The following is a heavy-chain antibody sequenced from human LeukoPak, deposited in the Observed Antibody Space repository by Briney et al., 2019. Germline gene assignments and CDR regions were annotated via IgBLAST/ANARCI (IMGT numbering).Heavy chain of an antibody. CDR3: ARVFRDSSSWSSYYYYAMDV. V-gene: IGHV1-2*04. D-gene: IGHD6-13*01. CDR1: GYTFTGYY. J-gene: IGHJ6*02. CDR2: INPNSGST. Sequence: ASVTVSCKASGYTFTGYYMHWVRQAPGQGLEWMGWINPNSGSTNYAQKFQGWVTMTRDTSISTAYMKLSRLRSDDTAVYYCARVFRDSSSWSSYYYYAMDVWGQGTTVTVSS.